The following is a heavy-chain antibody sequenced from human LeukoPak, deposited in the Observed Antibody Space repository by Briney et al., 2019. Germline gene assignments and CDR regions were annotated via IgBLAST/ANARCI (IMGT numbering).Heavy chain of an antibody. CDR1: GFTFSSYA. Sequence: SGGSLRLSCAASGFTFSSYAMSWVRQAPGKGLQWVSYISSSSTIYYADSVKGRFTISRDNAKNSLYLQMNSLRAEDTAVYYCARALWFGETFPAYWGQGTLVTVSS. D-gene: IGHD3-10*01. CDR2: ISSSSTI. CDR3: ARALWFGETFPAY. V-gene: IGHV3-48*01. J-gene: IGHJ4*02.